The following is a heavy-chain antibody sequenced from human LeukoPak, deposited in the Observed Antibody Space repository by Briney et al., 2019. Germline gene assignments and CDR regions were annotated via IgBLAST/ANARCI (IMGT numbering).Heavy chain of an antibody. CDR2: ISAYNGNT. Sequence: ASVKVSCKASGYTFTSYGISWVRQAPGQGLEWMGWISAYNGNTNYAQKLQGRVTMTTDTSTSTAYMELRSLRSDDAAVYYCARGPAPHYGSGSYFDYWGQGTLVTVSS. D-gene: IGHD3-10*01. CDR3: ARGPAPHYGSGSYFDY. V-gene: IGHV1-18*04. CDR1: GYTFTSYG. J-gene: IGHJ4*02.